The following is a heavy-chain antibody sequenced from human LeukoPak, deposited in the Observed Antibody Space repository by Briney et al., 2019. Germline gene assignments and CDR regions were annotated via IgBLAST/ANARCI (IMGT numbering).Heavy chain of an antibody. Sequence: GGSLRLSCAASGFTFSNYAMSWVRQAPGKGLEWVSFITDSGSSTYYADSVKGRFTISRDSSRNTLSLQMSSLRVEDTGVYFCAKSSTSQRGYYGMDVWGQGTTVTVSS. CDR2: ITDSGSST. D-gene: IGHD6-25*01. J-gene: IGHJ6*02. CDR1: GFTFSNYA. CDR3: AKSSTSQRGYYGMDV. V-gene: IGHV3-23*01.